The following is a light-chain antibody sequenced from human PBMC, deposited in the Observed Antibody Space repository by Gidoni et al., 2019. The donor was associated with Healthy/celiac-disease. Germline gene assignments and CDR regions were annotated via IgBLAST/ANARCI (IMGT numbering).Light chain of an antibody. CDR1: QSISSW. J-gene: IGKJ4*01. V-gene: IGKV1-5*03. Sequence: DIQMTQSPSTLSASVGDRVTITCRASQSISSWLAWYQQKPGKAPKLLIYKASSLESGVPSRFSGSGSGTEFTLTISRLQPDDFATYYCQQYKSYALTFGGXTKVEIK. CDR3: QQYKSYALT. CDR2: KAS.